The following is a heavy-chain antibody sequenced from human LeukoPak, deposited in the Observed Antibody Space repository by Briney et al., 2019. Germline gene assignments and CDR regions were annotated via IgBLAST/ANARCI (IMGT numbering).Heavy chain of an antibody. CDR3: AREDIAAAVDY. Sequence: SETLSLTCTVSGGSISSYYWSWLRQPPGKGLEWIGYIYYSGSTNYNPSLKSRVTISVDTSKNQFSLKLSSVTAADTAVYYCAREDIAAAVDYWGQGTLVTVSS. V-gene: IGHV4-59*01. CDR2: IYYSGST. CDR1: GGSISSYY. D-gene: IGHD6-13*01. J-gene: IGHJ4*02.